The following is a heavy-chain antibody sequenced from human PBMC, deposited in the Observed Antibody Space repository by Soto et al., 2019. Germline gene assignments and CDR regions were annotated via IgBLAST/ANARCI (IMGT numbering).Heavy chain of an antibody. D-gene: IGHD2-21*02. CDR1: GGSFSGYY. Sequence: SETLSLTCAVYGGSFSGYYWSWIRQPPGKGLEWIGEINHSGSTNYNPSLKSRVTISVDTSKNQFSLKLSSVTAADTAVYYCARGQVTLYAFDIWGQGTMVTVSS. CDR2: INHSGST. V-gene: IGHV4-34*01. CDR3: ARGQVTLYAFDI. J-gene: IGHJ3*02.